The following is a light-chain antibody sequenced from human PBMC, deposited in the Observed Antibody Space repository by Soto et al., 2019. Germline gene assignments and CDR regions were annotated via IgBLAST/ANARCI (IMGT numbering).Light chain of an antibody. J-gene: IGKJ1*01. Sequence: AIQMTQSPSSLSASVGDRVTITCRASQDIRNDLGWYQQKPGKTPKLLIFAASSLQRGVPSRFSGSGSGTDFTLTISILQPEDFATYYCLQDFNYPWTFGQGTKVEIE. V-gene: IGKV1-6*01. CDR1: QDIRND. CDR3: LQDFNYPWT. CDR2: AAS.